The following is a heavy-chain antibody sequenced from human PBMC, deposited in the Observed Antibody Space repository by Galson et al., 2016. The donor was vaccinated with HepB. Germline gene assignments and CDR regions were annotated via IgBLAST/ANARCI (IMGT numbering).Heavy chain of an antibody. CDR1: GFTFRNPQ. CDR3: ARDLSGHDY. V-gene: IGHV3-74*01. CDR2: IEGDGNSP. J-gene: IGHJ4*01. Sequence: SLRLSCAVSGFTFRNPQMHWVRQAPGKGLVWVSRIEGDGNSPIYADSVKGRFTISRDNAENTLYLQMNSLRAEETAVYYCARDLSGHDYWGQGTLVTVSS.